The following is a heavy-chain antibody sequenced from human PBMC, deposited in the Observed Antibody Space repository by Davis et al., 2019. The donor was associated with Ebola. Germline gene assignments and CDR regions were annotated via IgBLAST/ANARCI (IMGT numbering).Heavy chain of an antibody. V-gene: IGHV3-33*01. CDR3: ARVDDYGDYGNGMDV. CDR2: IWYDGSNK. Sequence: PGGSLRLSCAASGFTFSSYGMHWVRQAPGKGLEWVAVIWYDGSNKYYADSVKGRFTISRDNSKNTLYLQMNSLRAEDTAVYYCARVDDYGDYGNGMDVWGQGTTVTVSS. D-gene: IGHD4-17*01. CDR1: GFTFSSYG. J-gene: IGHJ6*02.